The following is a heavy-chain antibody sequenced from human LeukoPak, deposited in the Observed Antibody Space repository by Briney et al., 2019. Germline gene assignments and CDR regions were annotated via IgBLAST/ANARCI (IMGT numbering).Heavy chain of an antibody. CDR1: GYTFTNYG. J-gene: IGHJ4*02. V-gene: IGHV1-18*01. Sequence: GASVKVSCKASGYTFTNYGIIWVRQAPGQGLEWMGWISAYNANTNYPQKVQGRVTLTTDTSMSTAYMELRRLTSDDTAVYYCARDHSGSLRAPFDYWGQGNLVTVSS. CDR3: ARDHSGSLRAPFDY. CDR2: ISAYNANT. D-gene: IGHD3-22*01.